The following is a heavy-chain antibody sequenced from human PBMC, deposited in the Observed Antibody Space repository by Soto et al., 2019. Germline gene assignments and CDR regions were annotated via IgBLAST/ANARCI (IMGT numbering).Heavy chain of an antibody. V-gene: IGHV3-33*01. CDR1: GFTFSSYG. J-gene: IGHJ4*02. Sequence: GESLKISCAASGFTFSSYGMHWVRQAPGKGLEWVAVIWYDGSNKYYADSVKGRFTISRDNSKNTLYLQMNSLRAEDTAVYYCARAQINTYYYDSSGYTDYWGQGTLVTVSS. D-gene: IGHD3-22*01. CDR3: ARAQINTYYYDSSGYTDY. CDR2: IWYDGSNK.